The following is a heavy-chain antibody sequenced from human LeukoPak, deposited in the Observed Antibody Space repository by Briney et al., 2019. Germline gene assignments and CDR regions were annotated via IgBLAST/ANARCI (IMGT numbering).Heavy chain of an antibody. Sequence: GGSLRLSCAASGFTFSSYWMSWVRQAPGKGLEWVANIKQDGSEKYYVDSVKGRFTISRDNAKNSLYLQMNSLRAEDTAVYYCARVSEGCSGGSCYAYYFDYWGQGTLVTVSS. D-gene: IGHD2-15*01. CDR2: IKQDGSEK. CDR1: GFTFSSYW. CDR3: ARVSEGCSGGSCYAYYFDY. V-gene: IGHV3-7*01. J-gene: IGHJ4*02.